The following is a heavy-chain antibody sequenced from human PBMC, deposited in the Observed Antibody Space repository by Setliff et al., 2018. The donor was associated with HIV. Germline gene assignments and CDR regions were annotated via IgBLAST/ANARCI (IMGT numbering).Heavy chain of an antibody. V-gene: IGHV1-8*02. Sequence: GASVKVSCKASSEYTLTNFDINWVRQAPGQGLEWMGWMHPHSGNTDYTQKFQGRVTMTRNTSISTAYMELSSLRSEDTAVYYCSSYYGSGAHYPYYYYMDVWGKETTVTVSS. CDR2: MHPHSGNT. CDR1: SEYTLTNFD. J-gene: IGHJ6*03. D-gene: IGHD3-10*01. CDR3: SSYYGSGAHYPYYYYMDV.